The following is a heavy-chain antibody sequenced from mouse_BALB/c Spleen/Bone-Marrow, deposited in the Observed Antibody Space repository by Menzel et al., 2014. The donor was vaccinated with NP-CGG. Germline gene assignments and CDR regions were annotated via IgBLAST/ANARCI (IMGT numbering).Heavy chain of an antibody. CDR2: INAGSGGT. V-gene: IGHV1-54*03. Sequence: VKLVESGAELVRPGTSVKVSCKASGYVFTNYLIEWVKQRPGQGLEWIGVINAGSGGTDYSEKFKGEATLTADKSSSTAYMQLSSRTSDDSAVYFCARSLTGKKTFDYWGQGTTLTVSS. CDR3: ARSLTGKKTFDY. CDR1: GYVFTNYL. D-gene: IGHD4-1*01. J-gene: IGHJ2*01.